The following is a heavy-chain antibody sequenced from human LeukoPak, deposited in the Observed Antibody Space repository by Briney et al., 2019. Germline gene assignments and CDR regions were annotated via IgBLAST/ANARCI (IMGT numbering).Heavy chain of an antibody. CDR3: ARGRGDGGYYYYYMDV. V-gene: IGHV1-8*03. J-gene: IGHJ6*03. CDR1: GYTFTDYY. CDR2: MNPNSGNT. D-gene: IGHD3-16*01. Sequence: ASVKVSCKASGYTFTDYYMHWVRQATGQGLEWMGWMNPNSGNTGYAQKFQGRVTITRNTSISTAYMELSSLRSEDTAVYYCARGRGDGGYYYYYMDVWGKGTTVTVSS.